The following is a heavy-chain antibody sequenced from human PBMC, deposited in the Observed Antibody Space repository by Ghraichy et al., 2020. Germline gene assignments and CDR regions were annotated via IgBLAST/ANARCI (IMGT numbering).Heavy chain of an antibody. CDR3: ARDGLYDSVQTVYYYYYGMDV. V-gene: IGHV4-38-2*02. Sequence: SETLSLTCAVSGYSISSGYYWGWIRQPPGKGLEWIGSIYHSGSTYYNPSLKRRVTISVDTSKNQFSLKLSSVTAADTAVYYCARDGLYDSVQTVYYYYYGMDVWGQGTTVTVSS. CDR1: GYSISSGYY. D-gene: IGHD3-9*01. CDR2: IYHSGST. J-gene: IGHJ6*02.